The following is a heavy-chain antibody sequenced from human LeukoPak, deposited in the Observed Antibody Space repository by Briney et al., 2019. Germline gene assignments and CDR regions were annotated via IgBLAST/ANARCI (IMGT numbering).Heavy chain of an antibody. J-gene: IGHJ4*02. Sequence: GGSLRLSCAASGFTFSLYWMSWVRQAPGKGLEWVADIKQDGSEKYYVDSVKGRFTISRDNAKNSLSLQMDSLRAEDTAVYYCARKGSRRPSPEGVWGQGTLVTVSS. D-gene: IGHD1-14*01. CDR3: ARKGSRRPSPEGV. V-gene: IGHV3-7*03. CDR1: GFTFSLYW. CDR2: IKQDGSEK.